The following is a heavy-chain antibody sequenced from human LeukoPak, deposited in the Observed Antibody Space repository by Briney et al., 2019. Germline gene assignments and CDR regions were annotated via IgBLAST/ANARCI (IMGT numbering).Heavy chain of an antibody. CDR1: GFAFRSYW. J-gene: IGHJ4*02. CDR2: INPGGSST. V-gene: IGHV3-74*01. CDR3: ARSNQADDY. Sequence: PGGSLRLSCAASGFAFRSYWMPWVRQVPGKGLVWVSRINPGGSSTAYADSVKGRFTISRDNAKNTLYLQMNSLRAEDTAVYYCARSNQADDYWGQGTLVTVSS. D-gene: IGHD4-11*01.